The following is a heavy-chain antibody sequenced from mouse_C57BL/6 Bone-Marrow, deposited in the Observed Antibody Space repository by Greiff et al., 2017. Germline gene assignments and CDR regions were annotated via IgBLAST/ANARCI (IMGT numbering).Heavy chain of an antibody. J-gene: IGHJ1*03. CDR3: ARDGITTVVADWYFDV. D-gene: IGHD1-1*01. V-gene: IGHV3-6*01. Sequence: EVQLQESGPGLVKPSQSLSLTCSVTGYSITSGYYWNWIRQFPGNQLEWMGYISYDGSNNYNPSLKNRISITRDTSKNQLFLKLNSVTTEDTATYYCARDGITTVVADWYFDVWGTGTTVTVSS. CDR1: GYSITSGYY. CDR2: ISYDGSN.